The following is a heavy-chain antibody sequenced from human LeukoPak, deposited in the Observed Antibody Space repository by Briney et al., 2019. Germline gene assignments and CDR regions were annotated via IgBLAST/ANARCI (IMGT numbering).Heavy chain of an antibody. V-gene: IGHV1-46*01. CDR2: ISPSGGST. Sequence: GESLKISCKGSGYSFTSYWIGWVRQAPGQGPEWMGVISPSGGSTTYAQKFQGRVTLTRDMSTSTDYLELSSLRSEDTAVYYCASCPFNFQSEHDAFDIWGQGTMVTVSS. D-gene: IGHD1-20*01. CDR1: GYSFTSYW. J-gene: IGHJ3*02. CDR3: ASCPFNFQSEHDAFDI.